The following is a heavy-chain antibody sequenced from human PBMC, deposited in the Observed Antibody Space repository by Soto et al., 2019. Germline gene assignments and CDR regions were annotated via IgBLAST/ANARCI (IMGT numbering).Heavy chain of an antibody. J-gene: IGHJ4*02. CDR2: INHSGST. V-gene: IGHV4-34*01. CDR3: ARGRTYYYGSGSSADSNDY. D-gene: IGHD3-10*01. CDR1: GGSFSGYY. Sequence: QVQLQQWGAGLLKPSETLSLTCAVYGGSFSGYYWSWIRQPPGKGLEWIGEINHSGSTNYNPSLKSRVTKSVDTSKNQCSLKLSSVTAADTAVYYCARGRTYYYGSGSSADSNDYWGQGTLVTVSS.